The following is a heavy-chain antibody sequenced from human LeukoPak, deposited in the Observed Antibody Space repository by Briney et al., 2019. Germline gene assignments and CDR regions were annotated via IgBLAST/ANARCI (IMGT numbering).Heavy chain of an antibody. V-gene: IGHV3-23*01. Sequence: PGGSLRLSCAAPGFTFSSYAMSWVRQAPGKGLEWVSGISGGGGTTYYADSVKGRFTTSRDNSKSTLYLQMNSLRAEDTAVYYCAVYRVTAGWFDYWGQGTLVTVSS. CDR1: GFTFSSYA. D-gene: IGHD2-21*02. CDR3: AVYRVTAGWFDY. CDR2: ISGGGGTT. J-gene: IGHJ4*02.